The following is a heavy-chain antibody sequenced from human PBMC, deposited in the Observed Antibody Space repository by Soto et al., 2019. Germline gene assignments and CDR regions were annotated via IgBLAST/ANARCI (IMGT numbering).Heavy chain of an antibody. Sequence: GGSLSVWCAAAGGTFGGYGVSWVRPAPGKGLEWVSAISGSGGSTYYADSVKGRFTISRDNSKNTLYLQMNSLRAEDTAVYYWAPLWGVGARSQYVDYWGQGTLVTVSS. J-gene: IGHJ4*02. CDR2: ISGSGGST. V-gene: IGHV3-23*01. CDR3: APLWGVGARSQYVDY. CDR1: GGTFGGYG. D-gene: IGHD1-26*01.